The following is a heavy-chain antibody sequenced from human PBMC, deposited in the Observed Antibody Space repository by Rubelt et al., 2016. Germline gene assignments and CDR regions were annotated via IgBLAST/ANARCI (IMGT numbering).Heavy chain of an antibody. Sequence: QVQLVQSGAEVKKPGASVKVSCKASGYTFTTYGISWVRQAPGQGLEWMGWIRTYNGNTNYAQKPQGRVTMTTDTSTSKAYMELRSLRSDDTAMYFCARGYCSSANCLFNWFDPWGQGTLVTVSS. CDR1: GYTFTTYG. CDR3: ARGYCSSANCLFNWFDP. D-gene: IGHD2-2*01. CDR2: IRTYNGNT. J-gene: IGHJ5*02. V-gene: IGHV1-18*01.